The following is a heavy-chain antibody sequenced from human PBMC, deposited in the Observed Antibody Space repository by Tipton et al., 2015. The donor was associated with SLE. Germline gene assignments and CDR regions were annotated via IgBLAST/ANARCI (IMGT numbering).Heavy chain of an antibody. D-gene: IGHD2-2*01. V-gene: IGHV4-61*02. CDR1: GGSISSGSYY. J-gene: IGHJ4*02. CDR3: AVYCSSTSCSFDY. CDR2: IYTSGST. Sequence: TLSLTCTVSGGSISSGSYYWSWIRQPAGKGLEWVGRIYTSGSTNYNPSLKSRVPISVDTSKNQFSLKLSSVTAADTAVYYCAVYCSSTSCSFDYWGQGTLVTVSS.